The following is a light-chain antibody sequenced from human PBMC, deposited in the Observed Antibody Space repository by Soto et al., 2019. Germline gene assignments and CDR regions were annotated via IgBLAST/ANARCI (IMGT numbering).Light chain of an antibody. CDR1: SSDVGGYNY. V-gene: IGLV2-8*01. CDR2: EVT. Sequence: QCVLNKPASASGVHGQSVTISCTGTSSDVGGYNYVSWYQQHPGKAPKLMIFEVTNRPSGVPDRFSGSKSGNTASLTVSGLQAEDEADYYCSSYAGTNNLYAFGTVTKVTVL. J-gene: IGLJ1*01. CDR3: SSYAGTNNLYA.